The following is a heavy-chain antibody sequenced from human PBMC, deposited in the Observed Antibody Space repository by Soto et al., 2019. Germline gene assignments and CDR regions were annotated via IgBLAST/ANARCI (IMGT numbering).Heavy chain of an antibody. CDR2: ISPSGTT. Sequence: SETLSLTCAVSGYSISSGYYWGWIRQPPGKGLECIWEISPSGTTNYSPSLKSRVSISVDTSKNQFSLNLTSLTAADTAVYYCARAPKVSGSAQTRPDFWGQGSLVTVSS. CDR1: GYSISSGYY. V-gene: IGHV4-38-2*01. CDR3: ARAPKVSGSAQTRPDF. J-gene: IGHJ4*02. D-gene: IGHD6-6*01.